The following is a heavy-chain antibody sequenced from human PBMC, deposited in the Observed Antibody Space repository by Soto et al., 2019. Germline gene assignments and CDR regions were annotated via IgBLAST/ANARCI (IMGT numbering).Heavy chain of an antibody. Sequence: EVQLVESGGGLVQPGGSLRLSCEASGFTFTSYWMSWVRQSPGKGPEWVANINLDGNERFYLDSVKGRFTISRDNAKNSVYLQMNSLRVEDTAVYCCARDPVEYLGWDYWGRGTLVTVSS. J-gene: IGHJ4*02. CDR2: INLDGNER. CDR3: ARDPVEYLGWDY. V-gene: IGHV3-7*03. CDR1: GFTFTSYW.